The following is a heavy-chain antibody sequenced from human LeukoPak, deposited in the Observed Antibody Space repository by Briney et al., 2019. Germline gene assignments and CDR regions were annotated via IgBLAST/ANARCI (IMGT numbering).Heavy chain of an antibody. CDR3: AKRGVVIRVILVGFHKEAYYFDS. Sequence: GGSLRLSCAASGFTFSSYAMTWVRQAPGKGLGWVSTISSSGARTFYADSVKGRFTISRDNSKNTLYLQMNSLRAEDSVVYFCAKRGVVIRVILVGFHKEAYYFDSWGQGALVTVSS. V-gene: IGHV3-23*01. CDR2: ISSSGART. CDR1: GFTFSSYA. J-gene: IGHJ4*02. D-gene: IGHD3-22*01.